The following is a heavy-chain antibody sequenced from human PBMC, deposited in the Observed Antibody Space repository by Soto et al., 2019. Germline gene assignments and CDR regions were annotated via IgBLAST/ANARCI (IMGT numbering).Heavy chain of an antibody. CDR2: IYPGDSDT. D-gene: IGHD3-10*01. CDR1: GYSFTSYW. V-gene: IGHV5-51*01. Sequence: PGGSLKISCKGSGYSFTSYWIGWVRQMPGKGLEWMGIIYPGDSDTRYSPSFQGQVTISADKSISTAYLQWSSLKASDTAMYYCARTKKKYYYGSGSPYCFDYWGQGTLVTVSS. CDR3: ARTKKKYYYGSGSPYCFDY. J-gene: IGHJ4*02.